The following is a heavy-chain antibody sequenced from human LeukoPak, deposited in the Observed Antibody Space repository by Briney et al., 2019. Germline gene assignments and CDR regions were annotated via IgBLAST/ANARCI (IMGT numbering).Heavy chain of an antibody. D-gene: IGHD4-17*01. CDR3: ARDYFFTVPDY. J-gene: IGHJ4*02. CDR2: ISWNSGSI. CDR1: GFTFDDYA. V-gene: IGHV3-9*01. Sequence: GGSLRLSCAASGFTFDDYAMHWVRQAPGKGLEWVSGISWNSGSIGYADSVKGRFTISRDNAKNSLYLQMNSLRAEDTAVYYCARDYFFTVPDYWGQGTLVTVSS.